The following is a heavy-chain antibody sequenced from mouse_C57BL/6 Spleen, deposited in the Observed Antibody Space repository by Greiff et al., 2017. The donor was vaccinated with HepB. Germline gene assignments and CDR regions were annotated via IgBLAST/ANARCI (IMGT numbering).Heavy chain of an antibody. CDR1: GYTFTSYW. Sequence: QVLLQQPGAELVKPGASVKLSCKASGYTFTSYWMHWVKQRPGQGLEWIGMIHPNSGSTNYNEKFKSKATLTVDKSSSTAYMQLSSLTSEDSAVYYCARLRSPYAMDYWGQGTSVTVSS. J-gene: IGHJ4*01. CDR2: IHPNSGST. CDR3: ARLRSPYAMDY. V-gene: IGHV1-64*01.